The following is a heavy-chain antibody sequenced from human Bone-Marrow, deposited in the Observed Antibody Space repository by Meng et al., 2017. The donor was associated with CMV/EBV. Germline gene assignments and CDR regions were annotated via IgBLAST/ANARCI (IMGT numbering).Heavy chain of an antibody. CDR2: MNPNSGNT. V-gene: IGHV1-8*01. CDR3: ARGRYCSSTSCYRYYYYGMDV. J-gene: IGHJ6*02. D-gene: IGHD2-2*02. CDR1: GYTFTSYD. Sequence: ASVKVSCKASGYTFTSYDINWVRQATGQGLEWMGWMNPNSGNTGYAQKFQGRVTMTRNTSISTAYMELSSLRSEDTAVYYCARGRYCSSTSCYRYYYYGMDVWGQGTTVTVSS.